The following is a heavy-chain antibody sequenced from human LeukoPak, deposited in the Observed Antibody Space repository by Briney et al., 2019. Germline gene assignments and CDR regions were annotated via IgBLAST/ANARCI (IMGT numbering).Heavy chain of an antibody. Sequence: SETLSLTCAVSGGSISSGGYSWSWIRQPPGKGLEWIGYIYHSGSTYYNPSLKSRVTISVDRSKNQFSLKLSSVTAADTAVYYCASGSYYPYTYYYYGMDVWGQGTTVTVSS. CDR1: GGSISSGGYS. D-gene: IGHD3-10*01. CDR2: IYHSGST. CDR3: ASGSYYPYTYYYYGMDV. J-gene: IGHJ6*02. V-gene: IGHV4-30-2*01.